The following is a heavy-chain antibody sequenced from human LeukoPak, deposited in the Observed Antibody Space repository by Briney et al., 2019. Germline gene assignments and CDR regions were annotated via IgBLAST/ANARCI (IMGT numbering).Heavy chain of an antibody. D-gene: IGHD3-22*01. CDR2: INHSGST. J-gene: IGHJ3*02. CDR3: ARARARTYYYDSRGHGLDI. CDR1: GGSFSGYY. Sequence: SETLSLTCAVYGGSFSGYYWSWIRQPPGKGLEWIGEINHSGSTNYNPSLKSRVTISVDTSKNQFSLKLSSVTAADTAVYYCARARARTYYYDSRGHGLDIWGQGTMVTVSS. V-gene: IGHV4-34*01.